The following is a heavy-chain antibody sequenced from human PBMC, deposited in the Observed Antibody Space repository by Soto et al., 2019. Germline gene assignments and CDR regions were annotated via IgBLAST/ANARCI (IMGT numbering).Heavy chain of an antibody. D-gene: IGHD2-15*01. V-gene: IGHV3-7*01. Sequence: GGSLRLSCAASGFIFRDSWMGWVRQAPGKGLEWVANIKQDGRDQYYLDSVRGRFTISRENAKNSLYLQMNSLRVEDTAVYYCARPLGWRDAFDFWGQGTMVTVSS. CDR3: ARPLGWRDAFDF. J-gene: IGHJ3*01. CDR2: IKQDGRDQ. CDR1: GFIFRDSW.